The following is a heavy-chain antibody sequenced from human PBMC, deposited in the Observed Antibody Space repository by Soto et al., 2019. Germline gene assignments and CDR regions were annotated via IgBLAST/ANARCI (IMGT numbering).Heavy chain of an antibody. CDR1: GGSFSTYA. V-gene: IGHV1-69*12. D-gene: IGHD1-1*01. Sequence: QVQLVQSGAEVKKPGSSVKVSCKASGGSFSTYAISWVRHAPGQGLEWMGGVIPILGTTNNAQKFQVRVTITADESTGTAYMELASLRSEDTAMYYCARHAGTYYYNDMDVWGQGTTVTVSS. CDR3: ARHAGTYYYNDMDV. CDR2: VIPILGTT. J-gene: IGHJ6*02.